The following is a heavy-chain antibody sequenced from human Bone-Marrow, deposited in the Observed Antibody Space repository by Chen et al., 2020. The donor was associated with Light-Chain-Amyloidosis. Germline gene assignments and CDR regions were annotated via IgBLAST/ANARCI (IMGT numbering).Heavy chain of an antibody. J-gene: IGHJ3*01. D-gene: IGHD3-3*01. CDR2: IFYGDIM. V-gene: IGHV4-39*07. CDR3: ARGPSEVKWGVVVGAFTFDF. Sequence: QLQESGPGLVEPTKTLSLTCAVSGASMSSSEYYWGWMRQTPGKGLEWIGSIFYGDIMYYNPSLKSRVILSVDPSDNRFSLRLKSVTAGDTAMYYCARGPSEVKWGVVVGAFTFDFWGQGTMVTVS. CDR1: GASMSSSEYY.